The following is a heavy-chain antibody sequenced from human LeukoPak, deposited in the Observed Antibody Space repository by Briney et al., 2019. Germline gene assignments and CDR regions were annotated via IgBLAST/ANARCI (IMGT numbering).Heavy chain of an antibody. CDR3: ARPRWLQGFDY. D-gene: IGHD5-24*01. CDR2: INYSGNT. Sequence: SETLSLTCTVSGGSTSSYYWNWVRQPPGKGLEWIGYINYSGNTNYNPSLKSRVTISEDTSKNQFSLKLSSVTAADTAVYYCARPRWLQGFDYWGQGTLVTVSS. J-gene: IGHJ4*02. CDR1: GGSTSSYY. V-gene: IGHV4-59*08.